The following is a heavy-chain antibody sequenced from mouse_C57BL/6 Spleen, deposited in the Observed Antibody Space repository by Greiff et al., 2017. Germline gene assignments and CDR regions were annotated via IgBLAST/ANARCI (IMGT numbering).Heavy chain of an antibody. J-gene: IGHJ3*01. Sequence: EVKLVESGGGLVKPGGSLKLSCAASGFTFSDYGMHWVRQAPEKGLEWVAYISSGSSTIYYADTVKGRFTISRDKAKNTLFLQMTSLRSEDTAMYYCARPDYYGSPFAYWGQGTLVTVSA. CDR2: ISSGSSTI. CDR3: ARPDYYGSPFAY. V-gene: IGHV5-17*01. D-gene: IGHD1-1*01. CDR1: GFTFSDYG.